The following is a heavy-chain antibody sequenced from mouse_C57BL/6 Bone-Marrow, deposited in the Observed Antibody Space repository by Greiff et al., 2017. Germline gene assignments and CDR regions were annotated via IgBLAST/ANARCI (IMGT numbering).Heavy chain of an antibody. CDR2: ISSGGSYT. Sequence: EVHLVESGGDLVKPGGSLKLSCAASGFTFSSYGMSWVRQTPDKRLEWVATISSGGSYTYYPDSVKGRFTISRANAKNTLYLQMSSLKSEDTAMYYCARLKGYFDYWGGGTTLTVSS. J-gene: IGHJ2*01. D-gene: IGHD1-3*01. V-gene: IGHV5-6*01. CDR3: ARLKGYFDY. CDR1: GFTFSSYG.